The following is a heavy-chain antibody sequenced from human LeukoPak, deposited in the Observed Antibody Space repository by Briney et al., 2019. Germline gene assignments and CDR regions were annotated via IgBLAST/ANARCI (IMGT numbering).Heavy chain of an antibody. V-gene: IGHV3-21*01. Sequence: PGGSLRLSCAASGFTFSSYAMSWVRQAPGKGLEWVSSISSSSSYIYYADSVKGRFTISRDNAKNSLYLQMNSLRAEDTAVYYCARDPVGYCSSTSCYVHWGQGTLVTVSS. J-gene: IGHJ4*02. CDR3: ARDPVGYCSSTSCYVH. CDR2: ISSSSSYI. CDR1: GFTFSSYA. D-gene: IGHD2-2*01.